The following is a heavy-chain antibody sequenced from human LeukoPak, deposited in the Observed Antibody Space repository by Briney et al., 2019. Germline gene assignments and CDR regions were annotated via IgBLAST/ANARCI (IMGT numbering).Heavy chain of an antibody. CDR1: GFTFSSYS. CDR2: ISSSRSHI. Sequence: GGSLRLSCAASGFTFSSYSMNWVRQAPGKGLEWVSSISSSRSHIYYADSVKGRFTISRDNAKNSLYLQMNSLRAEDTAVYYCAKVWGGSGSYYNGVPDYWGQGTLVTVSS. CDR3: AKVWGGSGSYYNGVPDY. J-gene: IGHJ4*02. D-gene: IGHD3-10*01. V-gene: IGHV3-21*01.